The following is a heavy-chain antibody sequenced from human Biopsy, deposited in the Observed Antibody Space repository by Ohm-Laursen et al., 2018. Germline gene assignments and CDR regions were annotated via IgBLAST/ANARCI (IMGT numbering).Heavy chain of an antibody. CDR2: IYYSGST. Sequence: GTLSLTCTVSGGSISSDYWSWIRQTPGKGLEWIGYIYYSGSTNYSPSLKSRDTISVDTSKNQFSLRLNSVTAADTAVYYCARATNSTGWPYYYFYGMDVWGQGTTVTVSS. J-gene: IGHJ6*02. CDR1: GGSISSDY. CDR3: ARATNSTGWPYYYFYGMDV. V-gene: IGHV4-59*01. D-gene: IGHD2/OR15-2a*01.